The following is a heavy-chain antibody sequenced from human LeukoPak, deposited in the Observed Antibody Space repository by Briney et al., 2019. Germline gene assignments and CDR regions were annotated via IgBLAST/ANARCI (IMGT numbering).Heavy chain of an antibody. D-gene: IGHD3-10*01. Sequence: ASVTVSCKASGYTFTGYYMHWVRQAPGQGLEWMGWINPNSGGTNYAQKFQGRVTMTRDTSISTAYMELSRLRSDDTAVYYCARGRAAMVRGVIHFGYGMDVWGQGTTVTVSS. CDR1: GYTFTGYY. CDR3: ARGRAAMVRGVIHFGYGMDV. CDR2: INPNSGGT. V-gene: IGHV1-2*02. J-gene: IGHJ6*02.